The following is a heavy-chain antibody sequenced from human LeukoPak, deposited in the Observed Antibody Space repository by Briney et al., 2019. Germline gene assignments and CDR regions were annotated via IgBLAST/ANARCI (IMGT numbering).Heavy chain of an antibody. CDR2: INPNSGGT. J-gene: IGHJ4*02. V-gene: IGHV1-2*06. CDR3: ARDDLETEYYFDY. D-gene: IGHD3-3*01. CDR1: GYTFTGYY. Sequence: ASVKVSCKASGYTFTGYYMHWVRQAPGQGLEWMGRINPNSGGTNYAQKFQGRVTMTRDTSISTAYMELSSLRSEDTAVYYCARDDLETEYYFDYWGQGTLVTVSS.